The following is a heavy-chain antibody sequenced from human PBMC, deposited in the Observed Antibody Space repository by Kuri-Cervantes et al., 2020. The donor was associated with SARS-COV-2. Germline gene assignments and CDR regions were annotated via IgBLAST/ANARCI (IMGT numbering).Heavy chain of an antibody. CDR1: GFTFSSYA. D-gene: IGHD3-10*01. CDR3: ARDLAGGYGSGSEFDY. Sequence: GESLKISCAASGFTFSSYAMHWVRQAPGKGPEWVALISYDGSSKYYADSVKGRFTISRDNSKNTLYLQMSSLRVEDTAVYYCARDLAGGYGSGSEFDYWGQGTLVTDSS. J-gene: IGHJ4*02. CDR2: ISYDGSSK. V-gene: IGHV3-30*04.